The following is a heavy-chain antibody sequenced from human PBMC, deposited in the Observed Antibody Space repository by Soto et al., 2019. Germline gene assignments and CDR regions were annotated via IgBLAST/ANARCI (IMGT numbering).Heavy chain of an antibody. CDR2: IKSKTDGGTT. Sequence: GGSLRLSCAASGFTFSNAWMSWVRQAPGKGLEWVGRIKSKTDGGTTDYAAPVKGRFTISRDDSKNTLYLQMNSLETEDTAVYYCTAPIVVVPAAIVGYYYYGMDVWGQGTTVTVSS. J-gene: IGHJ6*02. CDR1: GFTFSNAW. V-gene: IGHV3-15*01. CDR3: TAPIVVVPAAIVGYYYYGMDV. D-gene: IGHD2-2*01.